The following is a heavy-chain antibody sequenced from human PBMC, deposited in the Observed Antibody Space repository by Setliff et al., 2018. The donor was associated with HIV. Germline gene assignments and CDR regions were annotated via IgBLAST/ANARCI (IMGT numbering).Heavy chain of an antibody. J-gene: IGHJ4*02. Sequence: TLSLTCVVSGNSISSGYYWGWVRQPPGKALEWLAVIYWNDDKRYSPSLKSRLTITKDTSKNQVVLTMTNMDPVDTATYYCAHKGWFGELTFDYWGQGTLVTVSS. CDR3: AHKGWFGELTFDY. D-gene: IGHD3-10*01. CDR2: IYWNDDK. CDR1: GNSISSGYY. V-gene: IGHV2-5*01.